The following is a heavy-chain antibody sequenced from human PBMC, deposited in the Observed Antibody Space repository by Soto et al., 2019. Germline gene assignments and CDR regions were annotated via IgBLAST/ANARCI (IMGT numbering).Heavy chain of an antibody. V-gene: IGHV3-30*18. Sequence: QVQLVESGGGVVQPGRSLRLSCAASGFTFSSYGMHWVRQAPGKGLEWVAIISYDGSNTYYADSVKGRFTISRDNSKNTLYLQMNSLRAEDTSVYYCAKEGGLSGSYYISSSYYFDYWGQGTPVTLSS. J-gene: IGHJ4*02. CDR3: AKEGGLSGSYYISSSYYFDY. CDR2: ISYDGSNT. D-gene: IGHD1-26*01. CDR1: GFTFSSYG.